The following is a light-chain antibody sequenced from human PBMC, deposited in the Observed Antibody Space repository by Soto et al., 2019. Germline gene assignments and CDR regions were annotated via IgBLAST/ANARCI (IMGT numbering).Light chain of an antibody. CDR3: CSYAGSCNWV. CDR1: SSDVGGYNH. CDR2: DVS. Sequence: QSALTQPRSVSGSPGQSVTISCTGTSSDVGGYNHVSWYQQHPGKAPKLMIYDVSKRPSGVPDRFSGSKSGNTASLTISGLQAEDEADYYCCSYAGSCNWVFGGGTKLTVL. V-gene: IGLV2-11*01. J-gene: IGLJ3*02.